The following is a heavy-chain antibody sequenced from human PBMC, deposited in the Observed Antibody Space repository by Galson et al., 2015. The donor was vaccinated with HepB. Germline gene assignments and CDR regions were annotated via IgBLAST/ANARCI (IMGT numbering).Heavy chain of an antibody. CDR2: INAVSGNT. CDR3: ARDLTTPPTVTTNCYGMDV. V-gene: IGHV1-3*01. D-gene: IGHD4-11*01. J-gene: IGHJ6*02. CDR1: GYTFTSYA. Sequence: SVKVSCKASGYTFTSYAMHWVRQAPGQRLEWMGWINAVSGNTKYSQKFQGRVTITRDTSESTAYMELSSLRSEDTAVYYCARDLTTPPTVTTNCYGMDVWGQGTTVTVS.